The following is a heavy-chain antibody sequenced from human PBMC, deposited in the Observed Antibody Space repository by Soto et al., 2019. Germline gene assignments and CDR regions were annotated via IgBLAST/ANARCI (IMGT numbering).Heavy chain of an antibody. CDR1: GFTFRSYG. J-gene: IGHJ6*02. V-gene: IGHV3-33*01. Sequence: QVQLVESGGGVVQPGRSLRLSCAASGFTFRSYGMHWVRQAPVKGLEWVAVIWYDGSNKYYADSVKGRFTISRDNSKNSLYLQMNRLRAEDTAVYYCARVYSSGWYPRYYYYGMDVWGQGTTVTVSS. D-gene: IGHD6-19*01. CDR3: ARVYSSGWYPRYYYYGMDV. CDR2: IWYDGSNK.